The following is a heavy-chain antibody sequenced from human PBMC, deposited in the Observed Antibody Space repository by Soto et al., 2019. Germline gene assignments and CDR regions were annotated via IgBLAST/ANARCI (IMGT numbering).Heavy chain of an antibody. CDR2: ISPSDGST. CDR3: ARDYCSGGRCYDYFDY. J-gene: IGHJ4*02. CDR1: GYALTSYG. D-gene: IGHD2-15*01. V-gene: IGHV1-18*01. Sequence: ASVKVSCKASGYALTSYGISWVRQAPGQGLEWMGMISPSDGSTNYAQKFQGRVTMTTDTSTSTVYMELSSLRSEDTAMYYCARDYCSGGRCYDYFDYWGQGALVTVSS.